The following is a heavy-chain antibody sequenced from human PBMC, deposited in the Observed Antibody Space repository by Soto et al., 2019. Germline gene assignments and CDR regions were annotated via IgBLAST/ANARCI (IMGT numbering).Heavy chain of an antibody. Sequence: EVQLLESGGDLVQPGGSLRLSCAVSGFSFTSHAMSWVRQAPGKGLEWVSGIGGGGDSTYYADSVKGRFTISRDSSKNTLYLQMNGLRAEDTAVYYCASRAVVAAVYYFDYWGQGTLVTVSS. CDR1: GFSFTSHA. CDR2: IGGGGDST. V-gene: IGHV3-23*01. CDR3: ASRAVVAAVYYFDY. J-gene: IGHJ4*02. D-gene: IGHD5-12*01.